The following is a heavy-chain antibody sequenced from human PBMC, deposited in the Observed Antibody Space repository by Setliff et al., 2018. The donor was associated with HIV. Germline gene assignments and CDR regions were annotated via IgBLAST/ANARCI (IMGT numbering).Heavy chain of an antibody. V-gene: IGHV3-64D*09. D-gene: IGHD3-22*01. CDR2: ISGNGGSR. Sequence: SLRLSCSASGFPFSYYEMYWVRQAQGKGLEFVSAISGNGGSRYYADSVKGRFTISRDNSKNTLFLQMSSLRPEDAAVYYCVKLYYYDSSGYGGVSTDSWGQGTLVTVSS. J-gene: IGHJ4*02. CDR1: GFPFSYYE. CDR3: VKLYYYDSSGYGGVSTDS.